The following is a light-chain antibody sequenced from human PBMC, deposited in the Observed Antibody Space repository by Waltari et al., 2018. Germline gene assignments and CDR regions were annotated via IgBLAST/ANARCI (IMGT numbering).Light chain of an antibody. CDR2: GAS. V-gene: IGKV3-20*01. Sequence: DIVLTQSPGTLSLPPGERVPLSCRASQTVSSNYLAWFQQKPGQPPRVLIFGASHRAPGIPDRFSGGGSGTDFTLTISRLEPEDFAVYYCQQYGASLYTFGQGTKLEI. J-gene: IGKJ2*01. CDR1: QTVSSNY. CDR3: QQYGASLYT.